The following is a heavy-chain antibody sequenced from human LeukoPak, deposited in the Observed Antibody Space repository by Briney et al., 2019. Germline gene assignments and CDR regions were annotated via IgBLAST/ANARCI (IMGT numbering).Heavy chain of an antibody. CDR3: ARGVRSPTAIVVVPAAIEAWFDP. D-gene: IGHD2-2*01. V-gene: IGHV4-34*01. CDR2: INHSGST. Sequence: SETLSLTCAVYGGSFSGYYWSWVRQPPGKGLEWIGEINHSGSTNYSPSLKSRVTISVDTSKNQFSLKLSSVTAADTAVYYCARGVRSPTAIVVVPAAIEAWFDPWGQGTLVTVSS. J-gene: IGHJ5*02. CDR1: GGSFSGYY.